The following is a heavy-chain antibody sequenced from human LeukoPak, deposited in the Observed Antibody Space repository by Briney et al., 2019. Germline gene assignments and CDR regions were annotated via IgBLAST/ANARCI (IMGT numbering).Heavy chain of an antibody. V-gene: IGHV1-2*02. D-gene: IGHD1-14*01. CDR1: GYTFTGYY. Sequence: ASVKVSCKSSGYTFTGYYIHWVRQAPGQGLEWMGWINPNSGGTKFAQKFQVRVTMTRDTSISTAYMELSRLRSDDTAVYYCAYRGGYYYYYMDVWGKGTTVTVSS. CDR3: AYRGGYYYYYMDV. CDR2: INPNSGGT. J-gene: IGHJ6*03.